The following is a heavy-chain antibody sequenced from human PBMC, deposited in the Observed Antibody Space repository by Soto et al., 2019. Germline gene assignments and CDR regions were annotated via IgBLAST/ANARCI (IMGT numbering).Heavy chain of an antibody. J-gene: IGHJ4*02. CDR2: ISGYDGDT. Sequence: ASVKVSCKASGYTFSTYGISWVRQAPGQGLEWMGWISGYDGDTNYAQKVQGRLTMTTDTSTRTAYMELRSLRSDDTAVYYCARDRQLAAAGTFFDYWGQGTLVTVSS. CDR1: GYTFSTYG. CDR3: ARDRQLAAAGTFFDY. D-gene: IGHD6-13*01. V-gene: IGHV1-18*01.